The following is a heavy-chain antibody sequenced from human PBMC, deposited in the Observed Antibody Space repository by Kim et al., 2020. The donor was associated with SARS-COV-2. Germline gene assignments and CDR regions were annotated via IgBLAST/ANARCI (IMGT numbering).Heavy chain of an antibody. J-gene: IGHJ4*02. V-gene: IGHV3-33*01. Sequence: GGSLRLSCAASGFTFSSYGMHWVRQAPGKGLEWVAVIWYDGSNKYYADSVKGRFTISRDNSKNTLYLQMNSLRAEDTAVYYCARELVYYYDSSGPDYWGQGTLVTVSS. CDR1: GFTFSSYG. D-gene: IGHD3-22*01. CDR2: IWYDGSNK. CDR3: ARELVYYYDSSGPDY.